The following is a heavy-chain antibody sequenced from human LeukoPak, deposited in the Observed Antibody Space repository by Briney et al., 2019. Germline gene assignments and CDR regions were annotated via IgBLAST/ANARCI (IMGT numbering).Heavy chain of an antibody. Sequence: SETLSLSCTVSAGSVSSGSYYWSWLRQPPGKGLEWIGFTSYSGSTHYNPSLKSRVTISADTSKNQFSLNLSSVTAADTALYYCARVPGGGTAANWGQGTMVTVSS. V-gene: IGHV4-61*01. CDR1: AGSVSSGSYY. CDR3: ARVPGGGTAAN. J-gene: IGHJ3*01. CDR2: TSYSGST. D-gene: IGHD1-7*01.